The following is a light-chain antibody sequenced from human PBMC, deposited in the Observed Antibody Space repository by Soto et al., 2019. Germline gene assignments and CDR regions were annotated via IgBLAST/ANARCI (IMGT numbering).Light chain of an antibody. V-gene: IGKV3-11*01. J-gene: IGKJ5*01. CDR3: QQRSNT. CDR1: QSVSSN. CDR2: DAS. Sequence: EIVMTQSPATLSVSPGERATLSCRASQSVSSNLAWYQQKPGQAPRLLIYDASNRATGIPARFSGSGSGTDFTLTISSLEPEGFAVYYCQQRSNTFGQGTRLEIK.